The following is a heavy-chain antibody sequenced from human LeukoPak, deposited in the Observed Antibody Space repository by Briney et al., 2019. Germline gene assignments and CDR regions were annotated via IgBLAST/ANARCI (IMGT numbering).Heavy chain of an antibody. Sequence: SETLSLTCTVPGGSTSSSSYYWGWIRQPPGKVLEWIGSIFYSGSTYYNPSLKSRVTISVDTSTNQFSLKLSSVTAADTAVYYCARRTTVTIPFGYWGQGTLVTVSS. CDR2: IFYSGST. D-gene: IGHD4-11*01. V-gene: IGHV4-39*01. CDR3: ARRTTVTIPFGY. CDR1: GGSTSSSSYY. J-gene: IGHJ4*02.